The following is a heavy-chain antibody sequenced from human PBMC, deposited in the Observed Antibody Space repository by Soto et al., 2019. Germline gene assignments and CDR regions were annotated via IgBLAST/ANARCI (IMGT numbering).Heavy chain of an antibody. CDR2: ISYDGSNK. CDR3: AREIGYGDYFDY. Sequence: GGSLRLSCVASGFTFSSYAMHWVRQAPGKGLEWVAVISYDGSNKYYADSVKGRFTISRDNSKNTLYLQMNSLRAEDTAVYYCAREIGYGDYFDYWGQGTLVTVSS. J-gene: IGHJ4*02. CDR1: GFTFSSYA. V-gene: IGHV3-30*04. D-gene: IGHD4-17*01.